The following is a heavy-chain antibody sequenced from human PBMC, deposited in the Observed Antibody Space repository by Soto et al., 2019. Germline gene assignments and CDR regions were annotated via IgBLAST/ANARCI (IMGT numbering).Heavy chain of an antibody. Sequence: GGSLRLSCAASGFTVSSNYMSWVRQAPGKGLEWVSVIYSGGSTYYADSVKGRSTISRDNSKNTLYLQMNSLRAEDTAVYYCARYSYGSYYYYYGMDVWGQGTTVTVSS. V-gene: IGHV3-66*01. CDR3: ARYSYGSYYYYYGMDV. CDR1: GFTVSSNY. J-gene: IGHJ6*02. CDR2: IYSGGST. D-gene: IGHD5-18*01.